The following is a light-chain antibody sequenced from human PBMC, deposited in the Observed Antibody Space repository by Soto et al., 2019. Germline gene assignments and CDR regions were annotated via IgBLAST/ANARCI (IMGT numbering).Light chain of an antibody. V-gene: IGKV3-20*01. J-gene: IGKJ1*01. CDR3: HQFATARS. CDR1: QSLSSSF. CDR2: GAS. Sequence: PGQRATLSCRASQSLSSSFLAWYQQKPGQAPRLLIYGASSRAAGIPDRFSGSGSGTDFTLTISSLEPEDFAVYYCHQFATARSFGQGTKVDMK.